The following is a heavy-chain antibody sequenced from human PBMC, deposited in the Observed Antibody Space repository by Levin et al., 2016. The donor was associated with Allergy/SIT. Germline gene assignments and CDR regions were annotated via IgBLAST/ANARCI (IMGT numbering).Heavy chain of an antibody. Sequence: GESLKISCAASGFTFSSYAMHWVRQAPGKGLEWVAVISYDGSNKYYADSVKGRFTISRDNSKNTLYLQMNSLRAEDTAVYYCARDLEQQLSDGYSGSYSWLGLADYWGQGTLVTVSS. J-gene: IGHJ4*02. CDR3: ARDLEQQLSDGYSGSYSWLGLADY. CDR1: GFTFSSYA. CDR2: ISYDGSNK. D-gene: IGHD1-26*01. V-gene: IGHV3-30-3*01.